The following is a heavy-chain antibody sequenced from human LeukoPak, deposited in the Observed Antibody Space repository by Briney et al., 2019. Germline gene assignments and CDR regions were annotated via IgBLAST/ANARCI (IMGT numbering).Heavy chain of an antibody. Sequence: PSETLSLTCTVSGGSVNNSRDFWGWIRQSPEKGLEWIGSIYYTGRSYYNPSLKSRVVISLETSKNEFSLKLKAVTAADTAVYFCVRDDYESSGYSTALFDNWGQGTLVTVSS. CDR3: VRDDYESSGYSTALFDN. J-gene: IGHJ4*02. CDR1: GGSVNNSRDF. V-gene: IGHV4-39*07. CDR2: IYYTGRS. D-gene: IGHD3-22*01.